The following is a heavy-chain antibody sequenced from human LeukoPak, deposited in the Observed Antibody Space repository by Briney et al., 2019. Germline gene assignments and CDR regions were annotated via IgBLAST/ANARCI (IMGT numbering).Heavy chain of an antibody. Sequence: PGGSLRLSCAASGFTFSSYSMNWVRQAPGKGLEWVSSISSSSSYIYYADSVKGRFTISRDNAKNSLYLQMNSLRAEDTAVYYCARDTRDIVATIPYAFDIWGQETMVTVSS. CDR3: ARDTRDIVATIPYAFDI. CDR2: ISSSSSYI. D-gene: IGHD5-12*01. CDR1: GFTFSSYS. J-gene: IGHJ3*02. V-gene: IGHV3-21*01.